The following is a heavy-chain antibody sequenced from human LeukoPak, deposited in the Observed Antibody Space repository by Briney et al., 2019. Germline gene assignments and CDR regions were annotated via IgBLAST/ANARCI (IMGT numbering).Heavy chain of an antibody. CDR1: GFTFNNYA. Sequence: GGSLRLSCAASGFTFNNYAMSWVRQAPGKGLEWVSSISGGGANTYYADSVKGRFTISRDNSKNTLYLQMNSLRAEDTAVYYCAKDSAKKYDDYWGQGTLVTVSS. J-gene: IGHJ4*02. CDR3: AKDSAKKYDDY. V-gene: IGHV3-23*01. CDR2: ISGGGANT. D-gene: IGHD2/OR15-2a*01.